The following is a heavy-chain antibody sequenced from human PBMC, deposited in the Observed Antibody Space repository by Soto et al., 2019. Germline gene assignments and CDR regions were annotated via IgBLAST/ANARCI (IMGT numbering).Heavy chain of an antibody. D-gene: IGHD4-4*01. CDR2: IYYIGRT. CDR3: ARAGIQLATVTYFDY. J-gene: IGHJ4*02. V-gene: IGHV4-61*01. CDR1: GGSVSSGSFY. Sequence: SETLSLTCTVSGGSVSSGSFYWGWVRQPPGKRLEWIGYIYYIGRTNYNPSLKSRVTMSVDTSYNQFSLKVSSVTAADTAVYYCARAGIQLATVTYFDYWGQGTPVTVSS.